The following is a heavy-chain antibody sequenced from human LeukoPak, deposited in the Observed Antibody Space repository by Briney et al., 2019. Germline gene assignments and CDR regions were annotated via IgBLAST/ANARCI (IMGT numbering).Heavy chain of an antibody. CDR2: IFYSGST. Sequence: SETLSLTCTVSSGSISTSNYYWGWVRRPPGKALEWIGNIFYSGSTYYSPSLKSRVTISLDTSRNQFSLKLNSVTAADTAVYYCAKAYYDFWSGSDYWGQGTLVTVSS. V-gene: IGHV4-39*07. CDR3: AKAYYDFWSGSDY. J-gene: IGHJ4*02. CDR1: SGSISTSNYY. D-gene: IGHD3-3*01.